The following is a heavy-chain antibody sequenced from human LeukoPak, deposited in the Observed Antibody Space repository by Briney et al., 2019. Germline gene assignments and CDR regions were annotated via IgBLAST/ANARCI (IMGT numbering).Heavy chain of an antibody. J-gene: IGHJ4*02. CDR2: ISAYNGNT. CDR3: ARDKPAGILVVPTDY. Sequence: ASVKVSCKASGYTFTSYGISWVRQAPGQGLEWMGWISAYNGNTNYAQKLQGRVTMTTDTSTSTAYMELRSLRSDDTAVYYCARDKPAGILVVPTDYWGQGTLVTVSS. V-gene: IGHV1-18*01. CDR1: GYTFTSYG. D-gene: IGHD2-2*01.